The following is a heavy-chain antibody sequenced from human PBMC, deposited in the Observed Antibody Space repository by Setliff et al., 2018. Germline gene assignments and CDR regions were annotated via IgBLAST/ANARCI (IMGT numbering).Heavy chain of an antibody. CDR2: ISAYNGHT. J-gene: IGHJ4*02. CDR1: GYNFAESI. D-gene: IGHD2-8*01. V-gene: IGHV1-18*01. CDR3: LRLVRYCTTIACHRTLGEEV. Sequence: ASVKVSCKASGYNFAESIVSWVRQAPGQGLEWMGRISAYNGHTYSAQKFQARVTLTTDTSTNMAYMELRGLRSDDTAIYYCLRLVRYCTTIACHRTLGEEVWGQGTLVTVSS.